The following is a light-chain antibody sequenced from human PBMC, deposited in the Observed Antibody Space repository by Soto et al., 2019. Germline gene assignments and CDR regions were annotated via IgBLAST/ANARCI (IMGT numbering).Light chain of an antibody. Sequence: DIQMTQSPSTLSASVGDRVTITCRASQSISTRLAWYQQKPGQAPKLLIYKASSLESGVPSRFSVSGSGTEFTLTISSLQPDDLATYYCQQYDDYSPYTFGQGTKLEIK. CDR1: QSISTR. CDR3: QQYDDYSPYT. J-gene: IGKJ2*01. V-gene: IGKV1-5*03. CDR2: KAS.